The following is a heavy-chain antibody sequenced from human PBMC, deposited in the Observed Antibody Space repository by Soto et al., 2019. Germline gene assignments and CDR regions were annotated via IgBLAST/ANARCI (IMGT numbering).Heavy chain of an antibody. CDR2: MNPNSGNT. J-gene: IGHJ3*02. CDR3: ARGSFSSYGGAFDI. V-gene: IGHV1-8*01. Sequence: VKVSCKASGYTFTSYDINWVRQATGQGLEWMGWMNPNSGNTGYAQKFQGRVTMTRNTSISTAYMELSSLRSEDTAVYYCARGSFSSYGGAFDIWGQGTMVTVSS. CDR1: GYTFTSYD. D-gene: IGHD3-16*01.